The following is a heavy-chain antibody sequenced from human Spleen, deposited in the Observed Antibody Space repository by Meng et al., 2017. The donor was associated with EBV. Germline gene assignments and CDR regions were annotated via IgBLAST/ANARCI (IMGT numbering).Heavy chain of an antibody. D-gene: IGHD5-12*01. J-gene: IGHJ4*02. Sequence: GQLLQFGPEVTQTGASVKVSCKTSGYTFTNHYMHWVRQAPGQGLEWLGMINPRGGDTAYAQKFQGRVTVTTDTSTNMVHMELSSLRSDDTAVYYCARGHSGYDYLNYWGQGTLVTVSS. CDR2: INPRGGDT. V-gene: IGHV1-46*01. CDR3: ARGHSGYDYLNY. CDR1: GYTFTNHY.